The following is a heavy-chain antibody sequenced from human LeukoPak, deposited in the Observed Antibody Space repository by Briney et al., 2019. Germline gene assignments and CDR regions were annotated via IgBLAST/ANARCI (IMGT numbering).Heavy chain of an antibody. J-gene: IGHJ5*02. V-gene: IGHV4-34*01. D-gene: IGHD2/OR15-2a*01. Sequence: KPSETLSLTCAVYGGSFSGYYWSWIRQPPGKGLEWIGEINHSGSTNYNPSLKSRVTMSVDTSKNQFSLKLSSVTAVDTAVYYCARNPTPFRSWFDPWGQGTLVTVSS. CDR3: ARNPTPFRSWFDP. CDR2: INHSGST. CDR1: GGSFSGYY.